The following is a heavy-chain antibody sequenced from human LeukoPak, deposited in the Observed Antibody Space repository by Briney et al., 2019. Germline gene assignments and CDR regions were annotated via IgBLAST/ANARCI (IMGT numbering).Heavy chain of an antibody. V-gene: IGHV4-34*01. CDR1: GGSFSGYY. CDR3: ARGPTPPAFDI. CDR2: INHSGST. Sequence: SETLSLTCAVYGGSFSGYYWSWIRQPPGKGLEWIGEINHSGSTNYNPSLKNRVTISVDTSKNQFSLKLSSVTAADTAVYYCARGPTPPAFDIWGQGTMVTVSS. J-gene: IGHJ3*02.